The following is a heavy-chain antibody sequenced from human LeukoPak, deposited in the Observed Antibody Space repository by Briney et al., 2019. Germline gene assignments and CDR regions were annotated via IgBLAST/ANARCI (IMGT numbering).Heavy chain of an antibody. V-gene: IGHV5-51*01. J-gene: IGHJ4*02. D-gene: IGHD3-22*01. CDR1: GYSFTNYW. CDR3: ARNIGSSVYLPSDY. Sequence: TGESLKISCKGSGYSFTNYWIGWVRQMPGKGLEWMGIIYSGDSNTRYSPSFQGQVTISADKSISTAYLQWGSLKASDTAMYYCARNIGSSVYLPSDYWGQGTLVTVSA. CDR2: IYSGDSNT.